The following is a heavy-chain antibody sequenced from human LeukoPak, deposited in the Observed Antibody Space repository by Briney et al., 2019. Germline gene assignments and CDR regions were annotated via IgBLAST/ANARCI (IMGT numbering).Heavy chain of an antibody. CDR3: ARDRPYGGNTEYYFDY. Sequence: SETLSLTCTVSGGSISSYYWSWIRQPPGKGLEWIGYIYYSGSTNYNPSLKSRVTISVDTSKNQFSLKLSSVTAADTAVYYCARDRPYGGNTEYYFDYWGQGTLVTVSS. J-gene: IGHJ4*02. V-gene: IGHV4-59*01. CDR2: IYYSGST. D-gene: IGHD4-23*01. CDR1: GGSISSYY.